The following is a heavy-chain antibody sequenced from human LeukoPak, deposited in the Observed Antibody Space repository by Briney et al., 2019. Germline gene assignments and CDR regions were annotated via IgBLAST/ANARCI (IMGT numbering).Heavy chain of an antibody. CDR1: GFTFSSYG. D-gene: IGHD3-10*01. Sequence: GGSLRLSCAASGFTFSSYGMNWVRQAPGKGLEWVSSISSSSSYIYYADSLKGRFTISRDDAKNSLYLQMNSLTAEDTAVYYCARDGMSMVRGATHYYYGMDVWGQGTTVTVSS. V-gene: IGHV3-21*01. CDR3: ARDGMSMVRGATHYYYGMDV. CDR2: ISSSSSYI. J-gene: IGHJ6*02.